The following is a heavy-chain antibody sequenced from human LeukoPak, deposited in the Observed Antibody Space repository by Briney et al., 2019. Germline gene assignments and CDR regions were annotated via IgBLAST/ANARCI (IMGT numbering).Heavy chain of an antibody. J-gene: IGHJ4*02. D-gene: IGHD5-24*01. CDR2: ISYDGINK. CDR3: TKDRMATIIGEFDY. V-gene: IGHV3-30*18. Sequence: GRSLRLSCAASGFTFSSYGMHWVRQAPGKGLEWVAVISYDGINKYYADSVKGRFTISRDNSKNTLYLQMNSLRAEDTAVYYCTKDRMATIIGEFDYWGQGTLVTVSS. CDR1: GFTFSSYG.